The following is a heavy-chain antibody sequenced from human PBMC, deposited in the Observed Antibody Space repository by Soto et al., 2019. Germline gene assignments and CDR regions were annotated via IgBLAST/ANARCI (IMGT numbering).Heavy chain of an antibody. V-gene: IGHV1-18*01. Sequence: QIQLVQSGPEVRKPGASVKVSCKASGYTFTSYGISWVRQAPGQGLEWMGWISANHGITKYAQKLQGRVTMTTDTPTITAYMELRSLRSDDTAVYYCARADSSALGAFDPWGQGTLVTVSS. CDR3: ARADSSALGAFDP. D-gene: IGHD3-22*01. J-gene: IGHJ5*02. CDR1: GYTFTSYG. CDR2: ISANHGIT.